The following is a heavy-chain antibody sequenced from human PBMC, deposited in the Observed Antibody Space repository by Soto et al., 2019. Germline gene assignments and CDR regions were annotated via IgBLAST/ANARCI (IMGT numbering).Heavy chain of an antibody. CDR2: INPSGGST. Sequence: QVQLVQSGAEVKKPGASVKVSCKASGYTFTSYYMHWVRQAPGQGLEWMGIINPSGGSTSYAQKFQGRVTMTRDTSTSTVYMELSSLRSEDTAVYYCARDRYRQLVKRRFPDYWGQGTLVTVSS. V-gene: IGHV1-46*01. J-gene: IGHJ4*02. D-gene: IGHD6-13*01. CDR1: GYTFTSYY. CDR3: ARDRYRQLVKRRFPDY.